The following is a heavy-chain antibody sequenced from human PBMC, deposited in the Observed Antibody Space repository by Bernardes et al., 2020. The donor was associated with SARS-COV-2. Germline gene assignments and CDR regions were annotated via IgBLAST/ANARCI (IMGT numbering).Heavy chain of an antibody. J-gene: IGHJ4*02. CDR1: GFTFSNYA. V-gene: IGHV3-23*01. CDR2: FSDGGLST. Sequence: GGSLRLSCAASGFTFSNYAMNWVRQAPGKGLEWVSGFSDGGLSTYYADSVKGRFTISRDNSKNTLFLQMDSLRAEDMAVYYCAKDDDRPLFGAPGFDSWGQGTLVTVSS. CDR3: AKDDDRPLFGAPGFDS. D-gene: IGHD3-3*01.